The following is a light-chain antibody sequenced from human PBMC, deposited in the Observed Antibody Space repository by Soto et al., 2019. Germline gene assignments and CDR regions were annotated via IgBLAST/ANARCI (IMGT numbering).Light chain of an antibody. V-gene: IGKV1-33*01. CDR1: QDIYNY. CDR2: GAS. CDR3: QQYDNFPYN. Sequence: DIQMTQSPYSLSASVGDRVTITCQASQDIYNYLNWYQQKPGKAPNLLIYGASNLETGVPSRFSGSGSGTYFTFTISSLQPEDIATYYCQQYDNFPYNFGQGTKLAIK. J-gene: IGKJ2*01.